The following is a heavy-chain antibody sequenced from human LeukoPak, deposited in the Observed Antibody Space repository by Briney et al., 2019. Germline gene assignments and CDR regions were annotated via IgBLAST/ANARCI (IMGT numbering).Heavy chain of an antibody. Sequence: IPSQTLSLTCIVSGASISSGANYWTWIRQTPGKGLEWIGYIYHSGSTFYNPSLRSRVTISLDMSKNQFSLKLSSVTAADTAVYYCAASTSSSIRHYHMDIWGTGATVTVSS. J-gene: IGHJ6*03. D-gene: IGHD2/OR15-2a*01. CDR3: AASTSSSIRHYHMDI. V-gene: IGHV4-30-2*01. CDR2: IYHSGST. CDR1: GASISSGANY.